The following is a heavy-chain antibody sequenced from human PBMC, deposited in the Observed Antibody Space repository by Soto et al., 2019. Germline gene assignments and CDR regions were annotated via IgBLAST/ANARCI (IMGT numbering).Heavy chain of an antibody. CDR3: AKGFVFGWYPPNYFDY. V-gene: IGHV3-23*01. Sequence: LRLSCAASGFGFSTYAMTWVRQAPGKGLEWVSTISGSGSGTYYADSVKGRFTISRDNSKNKLYLQMNSLRAEDTAVYYCAKGFVFGWYPPNYFDYWGQGTLVTVSS. CDR1: GFGFSTYA. J-gene: IGHJ4*02. D-gene: IGHD6-19*01. CDR2: ISGSGSGT.